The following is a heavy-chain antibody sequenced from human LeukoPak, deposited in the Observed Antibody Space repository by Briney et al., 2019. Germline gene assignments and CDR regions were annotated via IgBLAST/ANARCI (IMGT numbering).Heavy chain of an antibody. J-gene: IGHJ4*02. D-gene: IGHD6-13*01. Sequence: PRGSLRLSCAASGFTFSSYAMSWVRQAPGKGLEWVSAISGSGGSTYYADSVKGRFTISRDNSKNTLYLQMNSLRAEDTAVYYCAKDGYSSSWPIPFDYWGQGTLVTVSS. CDR3: AKDGYSSSWPIPFDY. CDR2: ISGSGGST. V-gene: IGHV3-23*01. CDR1: GFTFSSYA.